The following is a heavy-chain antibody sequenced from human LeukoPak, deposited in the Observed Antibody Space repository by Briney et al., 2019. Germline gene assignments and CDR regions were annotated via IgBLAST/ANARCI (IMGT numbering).Heavy chain of an antibody. V-gene: IGHV1-2*02. CDR2: IDPDTGDT. CDR3: ARAGHNSNSGGYDF. J-gene: IGHJ4*02. CDR1: GYTFIDHY. D-gene: IGHD3-22*01. Sequence: GASVKVSCKPSGYTFIDHYLHWVRQAPGQGLESLGWIDPDTGDTNYPQKFQGRVTMTRDTSSSTAYMELNRLQSDDTAVYYCARAGHNSNSGGYDFWGLGTLVTVSS.